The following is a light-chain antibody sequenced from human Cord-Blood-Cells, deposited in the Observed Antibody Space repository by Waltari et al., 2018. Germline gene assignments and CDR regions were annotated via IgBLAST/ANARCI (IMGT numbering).Light chain of an antibody. CDR3: QQYDNLPYT. CDR2: GAS. V-gene: IGKV1-33*01. CDR1: QYISNY. J-gene: IGKJ2*01. Sequence: DIKMTQSPSSLSASVGDRVTITCQASQYISNYLNWYQHKPGTAPKLLIYGASNLETGVPSRFSGSGSRTDFTFTISSLQPEDIAAYYCQQYDNLPYTFGQGTKLEIK.